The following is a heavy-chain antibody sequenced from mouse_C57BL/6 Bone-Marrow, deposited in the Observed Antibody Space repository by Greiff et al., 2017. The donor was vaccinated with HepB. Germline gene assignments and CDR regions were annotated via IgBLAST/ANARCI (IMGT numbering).Heavy chain of an antibody. CDR1: GYTFTSYW. CDR2: IHPSDSDT. Sequence: QVQLQQPGAELVKPGASVKVSCKASGYTFTSYWMHWVKQRPGQGLEWIGRIHPSDSDTNYNQKFKGKATLTVDKSSSAAYMQLSSLTSEDSAVYYCATPYSNYRYFDYWGQGTTLTVSS. V-gene: IGHV1-74*01. D-gene: IGHD2-5*01. CDR3: ATPYSNYRYFDY. J-gene: IGHJ2*01.